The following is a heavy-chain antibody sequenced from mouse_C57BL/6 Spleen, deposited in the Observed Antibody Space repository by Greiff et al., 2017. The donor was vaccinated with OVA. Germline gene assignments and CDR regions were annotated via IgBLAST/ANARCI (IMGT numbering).Heavy chain of an antibody. CDR3: ATFYGSSPFAY. Sequence: VKLVESGPGLVAPSQSLSITCTVSGFSLTSYGVDWVRQSPGKGLEWLGVIWGVGSTNYNSALKSRLSIRKDNSKSQVFLKMNSLQTDDTAMYYCATFYGSSPFAYWGQGTLVTVSA. V-gene: IGHV2-6*01. CDR2: IWGVGST. CDR1: GFSLTSYG. D-gene: IGHD1-1*01. J-gene: IGHJ3*01.